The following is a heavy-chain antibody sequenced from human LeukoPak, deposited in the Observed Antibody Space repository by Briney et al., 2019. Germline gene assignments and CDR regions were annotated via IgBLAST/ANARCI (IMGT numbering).Heavy chain of an antibody. Sequence: SETLSLTCAVYGGSFSDDYWTWIRQTPGKGLEWIGEINHRGSTNYKSSLKSRVTISVDTSKNQFSLKLSSVTAADTAVYYCARASPVALDVWGQGTVVTVSS. D-gene: IGHD6-6*01. J-gene: IGHJ3*01. V-gene: IGHV4-34*01. CDR2: INHRGST. CDR3: ARASPVALDV. CDR1: GGSFSDDY.